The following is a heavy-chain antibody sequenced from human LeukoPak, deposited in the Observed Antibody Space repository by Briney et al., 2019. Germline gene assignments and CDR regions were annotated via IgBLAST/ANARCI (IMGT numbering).Heavy chain of an antibody. J-gene: IGHJ4*02. CDR3: AREAYGDYETFDY. CDR2: IIPIFGTA. CDR1: GGTFRSYA. V-gene: IGHV1-69*13. Sequence: GASVKVSCQASGGTFRSYAISGVRQAPGQGLEWMGGIIPIFGTANYAQKFQGRVTITADESTSTGYMELSSLRSEDTAAYYCAREAYGDYETFDYWGQGTLVTVSS. D-gene: IGHD4-17*01.